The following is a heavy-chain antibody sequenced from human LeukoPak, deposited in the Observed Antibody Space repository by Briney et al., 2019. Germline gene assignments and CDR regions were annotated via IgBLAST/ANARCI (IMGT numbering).Heavy chain of an antibody. D-gene: IGHD4-17*01. CDR1: GFTFSSYS. V-gene: IGHV3-48*04. Sequence: GGSLRLSCAASGFTFSSYSMNWVRQAPGKGLEWVSYISSSGSTIYYADSVKGRFTISRDNAKNSLYLQMNSLRAEDTAVYYCARGSTVTTKEFDYWGQGTLVTVSS. CDR2: ISSSGSTI. J-gene: IGHJ4*02. CDR3: ARGSTVTTKEFDY.